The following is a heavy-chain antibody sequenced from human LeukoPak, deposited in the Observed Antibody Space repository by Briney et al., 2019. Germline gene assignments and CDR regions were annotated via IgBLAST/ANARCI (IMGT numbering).Heavy chain of an antibody. D-gene: IGHD5-12*01. CDR1: GGSISSYY. V-gene: IGHV4-59*01. J-gene: IGHJ3*02. Sequence: SETLSLTCTVSGGSISSYYWSWIRQPPGKGLEWIGYIYYSGSTNYNPSLKSRVTISVDTSKNQFSLKLSSVTAADTAVYYCARGSGATGAHAFDIWGQGTMVTVSS. CDR3: ARGSGATGAHAFDI. CDR2: IYYSGST.